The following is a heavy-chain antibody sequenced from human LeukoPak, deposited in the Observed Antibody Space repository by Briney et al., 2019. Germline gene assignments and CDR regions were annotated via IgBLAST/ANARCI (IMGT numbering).Heavy chain of an antibody. J-gene: IGHJ4*02. D-gene: IGHD6-6*01. CDR3: ARTPIKRGLVHFDY. CDR2: IIQDGSEK. Sequence: GGSLRLSCAASGFPFSSYDMNWVRQAPGKGLEWVANIIQDGSEKYYVDSVKGRFTISRDNAKNSLYLQMNSLRAEDTAVYYCARTPIKRGLVHFDYWGQGTLVTVSS. V-gene: IGHV3-7*01. CDR1: GFPFSSYD.